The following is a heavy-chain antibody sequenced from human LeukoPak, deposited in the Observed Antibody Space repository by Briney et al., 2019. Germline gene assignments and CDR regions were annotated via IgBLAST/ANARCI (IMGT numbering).Heavy chain of an antibody. CDR2: ISGSGVT. J-gene: IGHJ3*02. V-gene: IGHV3-69-1*01. CDR1: GFIFSDNY. CDR3: ARDANLYGSGSYSKAFDI. D-gene: IGHD3-10*01. Sequence: GGSLRLSCAASGFIFSDNYMSWVRQAPGKGLEWVSGISGSGVTDYADSVKGRFTISRDNAKNSLYLQMNSLRAEDTAVYYCARDANLYGSGSYSKAFDIWGQGTMVTVSS.